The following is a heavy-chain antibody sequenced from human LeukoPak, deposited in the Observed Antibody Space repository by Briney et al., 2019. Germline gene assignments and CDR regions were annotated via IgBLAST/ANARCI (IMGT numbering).Heavy chain of an antibody. CDR2: ISTGASTI. J-gene: IGHJ5*02. V-gene: IGHV3-48*03. Sequence: GGSLRLSCAASGFTFSSYEMNWVRQAPGKGLEWVSYISTGASTIYYADSVRGRFTISRDNAKNSVYLQMNSLRVEETAVYFCARGRGWIDPWGQGTLVTVSS. CDR3: ARGRGWIDP. CDR1: GFTFSSYE. D-gene: IGHD5-24*01.